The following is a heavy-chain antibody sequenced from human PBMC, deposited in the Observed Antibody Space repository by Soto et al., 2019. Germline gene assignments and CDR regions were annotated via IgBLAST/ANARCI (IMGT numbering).Heavy chain of an antibody. CDR2: INTDGGTT. D-gene: IGHD1-26*01. J-gene: IGHJ5*02. CDR3: VRVGSGSYSWRDA. CDR1: GFIFSSYW. Sequence: EVQLEESGGDLVQPGGSLRLSCTASGFIFSSYWMHWVRQAPGKGLVWVSRINTDGGTTTYAESVKGRFTISRDNARNTLYLQMNSLRPEDTALYYCVRVGSGSYSWRDAWGQGTLVTVSS. V-gene: IGHV3-74*01.